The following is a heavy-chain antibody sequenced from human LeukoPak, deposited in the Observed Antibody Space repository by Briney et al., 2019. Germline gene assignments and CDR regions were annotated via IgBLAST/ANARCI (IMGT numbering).Heavy chain of an antibody. CDR1: GGSISSYY. CDR2: IYYSGST. Sequence: PSETLSLTCTVSGGSISSYYWSWIRQPPGKGLEWIGYIYYSGSTNYNPSLKSRVTISVDTSKNQFSLKLSSVTAADTAVYYCARSGEGVWFGELPHFWGQGTLVTVSS. CDR3: ARSGEGVWFGELPHF. V-gene: IGHV4-59*08. D-gene: IGHD3-10*01. J-gene: IGHJ4*02.